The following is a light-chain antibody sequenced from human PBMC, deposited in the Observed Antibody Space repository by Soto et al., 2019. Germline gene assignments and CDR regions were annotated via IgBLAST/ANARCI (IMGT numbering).Light chain of an antibody. CDR2: LSS. CDR1: QSLLHSNGFNY. CDR3: VQPLQSRS. V-gene: IGKV2-28*01. Sequence: DIEMTQSPLSLPVTPGEPTSISCRSSQSLLHSNGFNYLNWYLQKPGQSPQLLNYLSSYRASGVPDRFRGSGSGKDFTLMISRVEGEGVGVYSCVQPLQSRSFGTGTKVAIK. J-gene: IGKJ1*01.